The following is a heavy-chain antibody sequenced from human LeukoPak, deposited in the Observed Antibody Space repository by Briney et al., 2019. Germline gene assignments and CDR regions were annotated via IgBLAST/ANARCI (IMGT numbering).Heavy chain of an antibody. V-gene: IGHV3-48*02. J-gene: IGHJ3*02. CDR1: GFTFSSYS. CDR2: ISSSSSTI. Sequence: GGSLRLSCAASGFTFSSYSMNWVRQAPGKGLEWVSYISSSSSTIYYADSVKGRFTISRDNAKNSLYLQMNSLRDEDTAVYYCARDTLVYADSPDAFDIWGQGTMVTVSS. D-gene: IGHD4-17*01. CDR3: ARDTLVYADSPDAFDI.